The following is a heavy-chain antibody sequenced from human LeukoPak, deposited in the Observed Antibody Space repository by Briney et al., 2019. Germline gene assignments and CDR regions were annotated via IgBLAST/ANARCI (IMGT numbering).Heavy chain of an antibody. J-gene: IGHJ4*02. CDR1: GYSFTSYW. CDR3: ARQGFGHSNYAALDY. D-gene: IGHD4-11*01. V-gene: IGHV5-51*01. CDR2: IYPGDSDT. Sequence: GESLKISCKGSGYSFTSYWIGWVRQMPGKGLEWMGIIYPGDSDTRYSPSFQGQVTISADKSISTAYLQWSSLKASDTAMYYCARQGFGHSNYAALDYWGKGTLVTVSS.